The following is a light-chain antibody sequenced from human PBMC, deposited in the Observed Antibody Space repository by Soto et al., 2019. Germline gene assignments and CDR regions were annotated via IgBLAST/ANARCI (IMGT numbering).Light chain of an antibody. CDR3: QQYGSSPT. CDR1: QSVSSSY. V-gene: IGKV3-20*01. Sequence: EIVLTQSPGTLSLSPGERATLSCRSSQSVSSSYLAWYQQKPGQAPRLLIYDVSSRATGIPDRFSGSGSGTAFTLTISRLEPEGFAVYYCQQYGSSPTFGQGTKVEIK. J-gene: IGKJ1*01. CDR2: DVS.